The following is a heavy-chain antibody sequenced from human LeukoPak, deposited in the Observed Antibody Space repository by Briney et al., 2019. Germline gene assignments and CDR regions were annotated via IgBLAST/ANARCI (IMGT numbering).Heavy chain of an antibody. CDR1: GGSISSRSYY. D-gene: IGHD5-24*01. V-gene: IGHV4-39*07. Sequence: SETLSLTCTVSGGSISSRSYYWGWIRQPPGKGLEWIGIIYYSGSTYSNPSLKSRVTISVDTSKNQFSLKLSSVTAADTAVYYCARDARCVHGVDGYNYCFDYWGQGTLVTVSS. J-gene: IGHJ4*02. CDR3: ARDARCVHGVDGYNYCFDY. CDR2: IYYSGST.